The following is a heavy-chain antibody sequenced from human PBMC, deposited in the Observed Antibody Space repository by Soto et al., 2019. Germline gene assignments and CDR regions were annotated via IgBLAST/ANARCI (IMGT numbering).Heavy chain of an antibody. V-gene: IGHV4-34*01. CDR3: AREGYDILTAALDY. J-gene: IGHJ4*02. CDR2: INHSGST. CDR1: GGSFSGYY. Sequence: SETLSLTCAVYGGSFSGYYWSWIRQPPGKGLEWIGEINHSGSTNYNPSLKSRVTISVDTSKNQFSLKLSSVTAADTAVYYCAREGYDILTAALDYWGQGTLVTVSS. D-gene: IGHD3-9*01.